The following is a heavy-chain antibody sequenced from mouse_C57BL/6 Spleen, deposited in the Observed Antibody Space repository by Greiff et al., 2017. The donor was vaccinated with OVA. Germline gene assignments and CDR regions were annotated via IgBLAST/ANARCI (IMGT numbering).Heavy chain of an antibody. Sequence: QVQLQQPGTELVKPGASVKLSCKASGYTFTSYWMHWVKQRPGQGLEWIGNINPSNGGTNYNEKFKSKATLTVDKSSSTAYMQLSSLTSEDSAVYYCARGGITTVVDYAMDYWGQGTSVTVSS. CDR2: INPSNGGT. J-gene: IGHJ4*01. V-gene: IGHV1-53*01. D-gene: IGHD1-1*01. CDR3: ARGGITTVVDYAMDY. CDR1: GYTFTSYW.